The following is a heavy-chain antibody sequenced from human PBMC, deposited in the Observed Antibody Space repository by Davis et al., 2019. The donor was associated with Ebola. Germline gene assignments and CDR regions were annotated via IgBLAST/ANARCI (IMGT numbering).Heavy chain of an antibody. CDR3: ARAGDGGLDV. J-gene: IGHJ6*04. D-gene: IGHD3-16*01. V-gene: IGHV3-48*04. Sequence: GESLKISCAASGFTFSSYGMHWVRQAPGKELEWVSYISSSGSTIYYADSVKGRSTISRDNAKNSLYLQMNSLRAEDTAVYYCARAGDGGLDVWGKGTTVTVSS. CDR2: ISSSGSTI. CDR1: GFTFSSYG.